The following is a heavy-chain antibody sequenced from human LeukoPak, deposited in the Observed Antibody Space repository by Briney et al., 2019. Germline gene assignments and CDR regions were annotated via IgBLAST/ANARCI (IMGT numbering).Heavy chain of an antibody. CDR1: GFTFSSYS. V-gene: IGHV3-30*03. CDR3: ARAPKRYDSSPYSIHY. Sequence: GGSLRLSCAASGFTFSSYSMNWIRQAPGKGLERVAVISYDGSNKYYADSVKGRFTISRDNSKNTLYLQMNSLRAEDTAVYYCARAPKRYDSSPYSIHYWGQGTLVTVSS. CDR2: ISYDGSNK. J-gene: IGHJ4*02. D-gene: IGHD3-22*01.